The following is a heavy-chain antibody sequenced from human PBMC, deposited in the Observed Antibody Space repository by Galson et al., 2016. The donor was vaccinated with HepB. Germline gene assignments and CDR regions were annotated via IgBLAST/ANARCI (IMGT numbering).Heavy chain of an antibody. CDR1: GVSIRNYY. D-gene: IGHD3-10*01. CDR3: ARAVMLGRGMDV. V-gene: IGHV4-59*08. CDR2: IYYTEPT. J-gene: IGHJ6*02. Sequence: ETLSLTCTVSGVSIRNYYWTWIRQPPGKGLEWIGYIYYTEPTNYNPSLGSRVTLLIDASKNHFSLKLKSVTAADTAVYYCARAVMLGRGMDVWGQGTTVTVSS.